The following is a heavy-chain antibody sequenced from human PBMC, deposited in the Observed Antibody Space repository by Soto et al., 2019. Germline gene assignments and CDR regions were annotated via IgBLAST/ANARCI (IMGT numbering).Heavy chain of an antibody. J-gene: IGHJ5*02. D-gene: IGHD2-2*01. Sequence: SETLSLTCTVSGGSISSYYWSWIRQPPGKGLEWIGYIYYSGSTNYNPSLKSRVTISVDTSKNQFSLKLSSVTAADTAVYYCAREQTNPPDQGNWCDPWGQGTLVTVSS. CDR3: AREQTNPPDQGNWCDP. CDR1: GGSISSYY. CDR2: IYYSGST. V-gene: IGHV4-59*01.